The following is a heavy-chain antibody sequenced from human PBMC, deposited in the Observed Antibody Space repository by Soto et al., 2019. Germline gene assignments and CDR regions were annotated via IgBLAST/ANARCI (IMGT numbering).Heavy chain of an antibody. CDR1: GYTFTSYG. V-gene: IGHV1-18*04. D-gene: IGHD6-13*01. J-gene: IGHJ6*02. CDR2: ISAYNGNT. Sequence: ASVKVSCKASGYTFTSYGISWVRQAPGQGLEWMGWISAYNGNTNYAQKLQGRVTMTTDTSTSTAYMELRSLRSDDTAVYYCARGVAAAGTALLYGMEVWGQGTTVTVSS. CDR3: ARGVAAAGTALLYGMEV.